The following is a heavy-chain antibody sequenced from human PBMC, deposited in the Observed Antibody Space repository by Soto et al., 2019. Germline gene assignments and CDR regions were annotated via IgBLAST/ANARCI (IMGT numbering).Heavy chain of an antibody. Sequence: ASVKVSCKASGYTFTSYYMHWVRQAPGQGLEWMGIINPSGGSTSYAQKFQGRVTMTRDTSTSTVYMELSSLRSEDTAVYYCAKDGDSGYDSPTYYFDYWGQGTLVTVSS. D-gene: IGHD5-12*01. CDR1: GYTFTSYY. CDR3: AKDGDSGYDSPTYYFDY. J-gene: IGHJ4*02. V-gene: IGHV1-46*01. CDR2: INPSGGST.